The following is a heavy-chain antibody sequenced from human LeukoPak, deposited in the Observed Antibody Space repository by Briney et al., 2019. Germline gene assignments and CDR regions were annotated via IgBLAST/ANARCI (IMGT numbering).Heavy chain of an antibody. Sequence: GGSLRLSCAASGFTFSSYAMSWVRQAPGKGLEWVSAISGSGGSTYYADSVKGRFTISRDNSKNTLYLQMNSLRAEDTAVYYCARDRGPLSYGMDVWGQGTTVTVSS. J-gene: IGHJ6*02. CDR2: ISGSGGST. V-gene: IGHV3-23*01. D-gene: IGHD3/OR15-3a*01. CDR1: GFTFSSYA. CDR3: ARDRGPLSYGMDV.